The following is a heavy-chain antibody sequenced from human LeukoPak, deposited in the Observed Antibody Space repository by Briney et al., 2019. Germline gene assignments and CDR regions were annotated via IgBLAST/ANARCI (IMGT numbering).Heavy chain of an antibody. V-gene: IGHV3-74*01. CDR1: GFTFSSYW. J-gene: IGHJ6*02. D-gene: IGHD3-9*01. Sequence: PGGSLRLSCVASGFTFSSYWMHWVRQDPRKGLVWVSRINGDGRNINYADSVRGRFTISRDNAKNTLHLQMNTLRVEDTAVYYCTRDLMDYDVSTGLHHYYMDVWGQGTTVTVPS. CDR2: INGDGRNI. CDR3: TRDLMDYDVSTGLHHYYMDV.